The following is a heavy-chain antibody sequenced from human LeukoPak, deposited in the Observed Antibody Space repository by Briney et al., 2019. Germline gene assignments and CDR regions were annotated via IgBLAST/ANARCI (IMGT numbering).Heavy chain of an antibody. D-gene: IGHD3-10*02. CDR1: GFTFSSYE. J-gene: IGHJ4*02. CDR2: ISSSGSTI. V-gene: IGHV3-48*03. CDR3: ARNVYNFDY. Sequence: GGSLRLSCAASGFTFSSYEMNWVRQAPGKGLEWVSYISSSGSTIHYADSVQGRFTISRDNAQNSLYLQMSSLRAEDTAVYYCARNVYNFDYWGQGTLVTVSS.